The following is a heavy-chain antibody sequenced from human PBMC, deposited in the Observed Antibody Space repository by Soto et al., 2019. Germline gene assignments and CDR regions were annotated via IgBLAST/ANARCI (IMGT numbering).Heavy chain of an antibody. D-gene: IGHD2-15*01. CDR3: ARRYCSGGSCGGSYYYYYGMDV. CDR2: IYPGDYDT. V-gene: IGHV5-51*01. Sequence: GESLKISCKGSGYSFTSYWIGWVRQMPGKGLEWMGIIYPGDYDTRYSPSFQGQVTISADKSISTAYLQWSSLKASDTAMYYCARRYCSGGSCGGSYYYYYGMDVWGQGTTVTVSS. J-gene: IGHJ6*02. CDR1: GYSFTSYW.